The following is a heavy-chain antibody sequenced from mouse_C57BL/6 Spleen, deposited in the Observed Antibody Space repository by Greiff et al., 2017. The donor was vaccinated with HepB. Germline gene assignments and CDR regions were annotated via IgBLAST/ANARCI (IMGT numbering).Heavy chain of an antibody. D-gene: IGHD3-2*02. CDR2: IDPSDSYT. CDR3: ALDSSNY. V-gene: IGHV1-59*01. CDR1: GYTFTSYW. Sequence: VQLQQPGAELVRPGTSVKLSCKASGYTFTSYWMHWVKQRPGQGLEWIGVIDPSDSYTNYNQKFKGKATLTVDTSSSTAYMQLSSLTSEDSAVYYCALDSSNYWGQGTTLTVSS. J-gene: IGHJ2*01.